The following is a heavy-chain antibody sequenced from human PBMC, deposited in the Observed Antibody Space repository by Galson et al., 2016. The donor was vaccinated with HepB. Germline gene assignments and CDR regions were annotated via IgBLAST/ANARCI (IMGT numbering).Heavy chain of an antibody. CDR1: GDSIDSAGYY. V-gene: IGHV4-31*03. Sequence: TLSLTCNVSGDSIDSAGYYWSWIRQHPGKGLEWIGYIYYSGSTYYAPSLKSRLTISIDMSKTQFSLRMTSVTAADTAIYYCVRSLMNEAGAFDVWGQGTMVTVSS. CDR3: VRSLMNEAGAFDV. D-gene: IGHD1-1*01. J-gene: IGHJ3*01. CDR2: IYYSGST.